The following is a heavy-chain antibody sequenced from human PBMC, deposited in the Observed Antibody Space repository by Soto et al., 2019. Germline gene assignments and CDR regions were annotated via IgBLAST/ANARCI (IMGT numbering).Heavy chain of an antibody. D-gene: IGHD3-22*01. J-gene: IGHJ4*02. CDR3: ASQDYDSSGYYYGSLDY. Sequence: KPXGSLRLSFSASGFTCSSCRMNWVRQAPGKGLEWVSSISISSSYRYYADSVKGRFTISRDNAKNSLYLQMNSLRAEDTAVYYCASQDYDSSGYYYGSLDYWGQGTLVTVSS. CDR1: GFTCSSCR. CDR2: ISISSSYR. V-gene: IGHV3-21*01.